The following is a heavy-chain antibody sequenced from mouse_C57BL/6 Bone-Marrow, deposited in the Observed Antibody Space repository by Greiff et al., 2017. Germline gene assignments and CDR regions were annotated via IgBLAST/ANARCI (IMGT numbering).Heavy chain of an antibody. CDR1: GFNIKDDY. CDR2: IDPENGDT. Sequence: EDQLQQSGAELVRPGASVKLSCTASGFNIKDDYMHWVKQRPEQGLEWIGWIDPENGDTEYASKFQGKATITADTSSNTAYLQLSSLTSEDTAVYYCTLNYFDYWGQGTTLTVSS. V-gene: IGHV14-4*01. J-gene: IGHJ2*01. CDR3: TLNYFDY.